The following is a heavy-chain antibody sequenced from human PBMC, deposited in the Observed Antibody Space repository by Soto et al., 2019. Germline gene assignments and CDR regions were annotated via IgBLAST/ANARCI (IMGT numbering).Heavy chain of an antibody. V-gene: IGHV3-23*01. CDR2: ISGSGGST. D-gene: IGHD3-22*01. CDR1: GFTFSSYA. Sequence: EVQLLESGGGLVQPGGSLRLSCAASGFTFSSYAMSWVRQAPGKGLEWVSAISGSGGSTYYADSVKGRFTISRDNAKNSLYLQMNSLRAEDTAVYYCARASHYYDSSGYYKGLAAFDIWGQGTMVTVSS. J-gene: IGHJ3*02. CDR3: ARASHYYDSSGYYKGLAAFDI.